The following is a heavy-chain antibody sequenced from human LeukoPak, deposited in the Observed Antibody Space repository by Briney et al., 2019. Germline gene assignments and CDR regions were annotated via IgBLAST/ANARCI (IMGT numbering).Heavy chain of an antibody. CDR1: GFTVSSNY. V-gene: IGHV3-53*01. Sequence: GGSLRLSCAASGFTVSSNYMSWVRQAPGKGLEWVSLIYSGGSTYYADSVKGRFTISRDNSKNTLYLQMNSLRVEDTAVYYCARRAGGYSHPYDYWGQGTLVTVSS. J-gene: IGHJ4*02. CDR2: IYSGGST. D-gene: IGHD4-23*01. CDR3: ARRAGGYSHPYDY.